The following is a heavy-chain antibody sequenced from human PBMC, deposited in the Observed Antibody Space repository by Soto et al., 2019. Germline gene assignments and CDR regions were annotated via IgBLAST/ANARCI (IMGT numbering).Heavy chain of an antibody. V-gene: IGHV3-33*01. CDR1: GSIFSGYG. CDR3: ARDGIGGTVFRGFCDY. D-gene: IGHD1-7*01. J-gene: IGHJ4*02. Sequence: QKYLVESGGGVVQPGGSLRLSCVASGSIFSGYGMHWVRQAPGKGLEWVAVIWYDGSNKYYAASVKGRVPTSRDNSKNMLYLQMDSLRAEDTAVYYCARDGIGGTVFRGFCDYWGQGTLVTVSS. CDR2: IWYDGSNK.